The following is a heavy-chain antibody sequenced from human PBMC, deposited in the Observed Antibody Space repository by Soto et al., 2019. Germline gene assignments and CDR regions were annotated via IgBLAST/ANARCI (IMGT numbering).Heavy chain of an antibody. V-gene: IGHV1-3*01. Sequence: QVQLVQSGAEVKKPGASVKVSCQASGYTFTTSTMHWVRQAPGQRLEWMGWINAGNGHTKYSQKFQGRVTITRDTSARTAYMELSSLTSEDTAVFYCARGSGKILKDYDLVPGYSAPAFDYWGQGTLVTVSS. J-gene: IGHJ4*02. CDR3: ARGSGKILKDYDLVPGYSAPAFDY. CDR2: INAGNGHT. D-gene: IGHD3-9*01. CDR1: GYTFTTST.